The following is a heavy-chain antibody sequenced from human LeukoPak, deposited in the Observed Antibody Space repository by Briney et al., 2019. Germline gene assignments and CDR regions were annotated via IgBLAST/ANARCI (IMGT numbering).Heavy chain of an antibody. CDR2: ISHSGST. CDR1: GGSFSSGGYY. D-gene: IGHD4-17*01. Sequence: SETLSLTCTVSGGSFSSGGYYWSWIRQPPGKGLEWIGYISHSGSTYYNPSLKSRVTISVDASMNEFSLKLTSVTAADTAVYYCARDRSTVTPPQPDVFDIWGQGTMVTVSS. V-gene: IGHV4-30-2*01. J-gene: IGHJ3*02. CDR3: ARDRSTVTPPQPDVFDI.